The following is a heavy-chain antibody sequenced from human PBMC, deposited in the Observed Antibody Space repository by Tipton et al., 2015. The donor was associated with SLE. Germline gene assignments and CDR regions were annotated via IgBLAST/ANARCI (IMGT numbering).Heavy chain of an antibody. CDR1: GGSISSYY. CDR3: ARDRQTGYCSSTSCYTRAFDI. Sequence: LRLSCTVSGGSISSYYWSWIWQPPGKGLEWIGYIYYSGSTNYNPSLKSRVTISVDTSKNQFSLKLSSVTAADTAVYYCARDRQTGYCSSTSCYTRAFDIWGQGPMVTVSS. J-gene: IGHJ3*02. D-gene: IGHD2-2*02. V-gene: IGHV4-59*01. CDR2: IYYSGST.